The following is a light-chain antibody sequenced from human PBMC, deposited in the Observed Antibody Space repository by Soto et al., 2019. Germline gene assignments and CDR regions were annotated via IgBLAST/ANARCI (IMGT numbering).Light chain of an antibody. Sequence: DIQMAQSPVTLSASVGDRVTITCRASQSISSWLAWYQQKPGKAPKLLIYKASSLESGVPSRFSGSGSGTEFTLTISSLQPEDFATYYCQQYSSYWTFGQGTKVEIK. CDR1: QSISSW. CDR3: QQYSSYWT. CDR2: KAS. V-gene: IGKV1-5*03. J-gene: IGKJ1*01.